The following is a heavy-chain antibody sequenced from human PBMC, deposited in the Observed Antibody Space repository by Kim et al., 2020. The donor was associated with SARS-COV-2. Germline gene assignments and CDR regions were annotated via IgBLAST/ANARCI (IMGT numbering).Heavy chain of an antibody. CDR3: ARRNYYGSGSYDY. J-gene: IGHJ4*02. D-gene: IGHD3-10*01. CDR1: GGSISSSSYY. V-gene: IGHV4-39*01. Sequence: SETLSLTCTVSGGSISSSSYYWGWIRQPPGKGLEWIGSIYYSGSTYYNPSLKSRVTISVDTSKNQFSLKLSSVTAADTAVYYCARRNYYGSGSYDYWGQGTLVTVSS. CDR2: IYYSGST.